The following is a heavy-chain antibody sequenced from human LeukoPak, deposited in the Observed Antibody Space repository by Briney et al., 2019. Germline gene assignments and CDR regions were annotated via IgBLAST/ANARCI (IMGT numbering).Heavy chain of an antibody. CDR3: ARDSRRRVTDY. J-gene: IGHJ4*02. Sequence: SQTLSLTCTVSGGSISSGGYYWSWIRQPPGKGLEWIGYIYHSGSTYYNPSLKSRVTISVDRSKNQFSLKLSSVTAADTAVYYCARDSRRRVTDYWAREPWSPSPQ. D-gene: IGHD4-23*01. CDR1: GGSISSGGYY. CDR2: IYHSGST. V-gene: IGHV4-30-2*01.